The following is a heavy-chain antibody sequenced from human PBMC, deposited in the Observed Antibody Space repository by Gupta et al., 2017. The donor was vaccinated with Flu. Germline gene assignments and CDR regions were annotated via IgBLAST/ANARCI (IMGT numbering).Heavy chain of an antibody. Sequence: PVEALGWFSAISGSDDTQYADSGKRRFTTSRGNSRNTVYLELDNLGAEDTAVYYCVKAPDVFHSGSGYYYMDVWGKGTTVTVSS. D-gene: IGHD6-25*01. CDR2: ISGSDDT. CDR3: VKAPDVFHSGSGYYYMDV. J-gene: IGHJ6*03. V-gene: IGHV3-23*01.